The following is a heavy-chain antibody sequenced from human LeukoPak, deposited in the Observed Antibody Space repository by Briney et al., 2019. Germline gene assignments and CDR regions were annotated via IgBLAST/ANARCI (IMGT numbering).Heavy chain of an antibody. V-gene: IGHV7-4-1*02. D-gene: IGHD4-23*01. CDR1: GYSFTTYA. CDR3: ARNSPDDAFDI. CDR2: INTNTGNP. J-gene: IGHJ3*02. Sequence: ASVGVSCKASGYSFTTYAMNWVRQAPGQGLEWMGWINTNTGNPTYAQGFTGRFVFSLDTSVSTAYLQISSLKAEDTAVYYCARNSPDDAFDIWGQGTLITVSS.